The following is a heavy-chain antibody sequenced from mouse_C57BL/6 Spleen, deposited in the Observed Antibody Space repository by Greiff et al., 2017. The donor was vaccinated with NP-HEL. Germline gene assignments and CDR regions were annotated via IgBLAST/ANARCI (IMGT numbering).Heavy chain of an antibody. D-gene: IGHD1-1*01. CDR2: ISSGSSTI. Sequence: EVKLVESGGGLVKPGGSLKLSCAASGFTFSDYGMHWVRQAPEKGLEWVAYISSGSSTIYYADTVKGRFTISRDNAKNTLFLQMTSLRSEDTAMYYCAGSSYGYFDVWGTGTTVTVSS. CDR1: GFTFSDYG. CDR3: AGSSYGYFDV. V-gene: IGHV5-17*01. J-gene: IGHJ1*03.